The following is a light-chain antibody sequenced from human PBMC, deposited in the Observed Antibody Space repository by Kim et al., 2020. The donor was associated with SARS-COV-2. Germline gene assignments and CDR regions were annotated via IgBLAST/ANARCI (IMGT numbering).Light chain of an antibody. J-gene: IGLJ3*02. V-gene: IGLV3-21*04. CDR1: NIGSKS. CDR2: YDS. Sequence: SSELTQPPSVSVAPGKTARIICGGNNIGSKSVHWYQQKPGQAPVLVIYYDSDRPSGIPERFSGSNSGNTATLTISRVEAGDEADYYCQVWDSSSDHPVFG. CDR3: QVWDSSSDHPV.